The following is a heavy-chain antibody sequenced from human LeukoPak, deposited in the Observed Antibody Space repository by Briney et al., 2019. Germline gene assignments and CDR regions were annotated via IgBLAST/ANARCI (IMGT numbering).Heavy chain of an antibody. V-gene: IGHV3-30-3*01. J-gene: IGHJ4*02. CDR3: ARTRDGYNQDYFDY. CDR2: ISYDGSNK. D-gene: IGHD5-24*01. CDR1: GFTFSSYA. Sequence: GRSLRLSCAASGFTFSSYAMHWVRQAPGKGLEWGAVISYDGSNKYYADSVKGRFTISRDNSKNTLYLQMNSLRAEDTAVYYCARTRDGYNQDYFDYWGQGTLVTVSS.